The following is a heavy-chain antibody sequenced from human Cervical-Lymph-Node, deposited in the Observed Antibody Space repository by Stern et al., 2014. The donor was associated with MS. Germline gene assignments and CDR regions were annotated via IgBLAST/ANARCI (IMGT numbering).Heavy chain of an antibody. V-gene: IGHV2-70*13. CDR2: IAWDDEK. Sequence: QVTLRESGPALVKPTQTLTLTCTFSGFSLSTSGVSVSWIRQPPGKALEWLALIAWDDEKFYSPSLKTRLAISKDTSKNQVVLTMTNMDPVDTATYYCARMPRHCVHGVCTSVLDPWGQGTLVTVSS. CDR1: GFSLSTSGVS. J-gene: IGHJ5*02. CDR3: ARMPRHCVHGVCTSVLDP. D-gene: IGHD2-8*01.